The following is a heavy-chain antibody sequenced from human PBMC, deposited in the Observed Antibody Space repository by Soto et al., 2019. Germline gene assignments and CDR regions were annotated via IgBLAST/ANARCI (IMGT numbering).Heavy chain of an antibody. D-gene: IGHD3-22*01. V-gene: IGHV3-48*01. Sequence: EVDLVESGGGFVQSGGSLRLSCAASGFTFRNYGMNWVRQAPGKGLEWVSYIGIGSSTKYYADSVKGRFTISRDNAKNSLYLQMNSLRAEDTAVYYCARDQLYYNDISGRPLNAFDVWGQGTMVTVSS. CDR1: GFTFRNYG. CDR3: ARDQLYYNDISGRPLNAFDV. CDR2: IGIGSSTK. J-gene: IGHJ3*01.